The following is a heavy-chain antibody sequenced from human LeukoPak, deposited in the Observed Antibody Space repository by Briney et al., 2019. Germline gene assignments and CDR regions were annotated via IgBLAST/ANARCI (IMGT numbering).Heavy chain of an antibody. CDR1: GFTFSNYA. CDR2: ISFDGTYK. Sequence: GGSLRLSCAASGFTFSNYAIHWVRQAPGKGLEWVSVISFDGTYKYYADSVKGRFTISRDNAKNSLYLQMNSLRAEDTAVYYCAELGITMIGGVWGKGTTVTISS. V-gene: IGHV3-30*04. J-gene: IGHJ6*04. CDR3: AELGITMIGGV. D-gene: IGHD3-10*02.